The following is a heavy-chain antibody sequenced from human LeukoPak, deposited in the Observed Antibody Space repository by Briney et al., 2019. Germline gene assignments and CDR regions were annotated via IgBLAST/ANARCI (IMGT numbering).Heavy chain of an antibody. J-gene: IGHJ3*02. CDR1: GFTFSGSA. CDR3: TRHSHYDSSGPGAFDI. V-gene: IGHV3-73*01. D-gene: IGHD3-22*01. Sequence: GGSLRLSCAASGFTFSGSAMHWVRQASGKGLEWVGRIRSKANSYATAYAASVKGRFTISRDDSKNTAYLQMNSLKTEDTAVYCCTRHSHYDSSGPGAFDIWGQGTMVTVSS. CDR2: IRSKANSYAT.